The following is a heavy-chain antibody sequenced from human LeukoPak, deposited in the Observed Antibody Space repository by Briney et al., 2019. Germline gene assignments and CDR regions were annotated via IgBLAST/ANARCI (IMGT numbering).Heavy chain of an antibody. CDR2: INPNSGGT. CDR1: GYTFTSYG. V-gene: IGHV1-2*02. Sequence: GASVKVSCKASGYTFTSYGISWVRQAPGQGLEWMGWINPNSGGTNYAQKFQGRVTMTRDTSISTAYMELNRLRSDDTAVYYCARDRGREAGTDYWGQGTLVTVSS. CDR3: ARDRGREAGTDY. D-gene: IGHD6-19*01. J-gene: IGHJ4*02.